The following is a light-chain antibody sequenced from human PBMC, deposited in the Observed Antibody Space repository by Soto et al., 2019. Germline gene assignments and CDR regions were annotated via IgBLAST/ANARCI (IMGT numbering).Light chain of an antibody. CDR2: TTN. J-gene: IGLJ1*01. V-gene: IGLV1-44*01. CDR1: SSNIGTSS. Sequence: QSVLTQPHSASGTPGQRVTISCSGSSSNIGTSSVHWFQQLPGTAPKLLISTTNQRPSGVPERFSGSKSGTSASLAISGLQSEDEADYYCSSYTSTNTLVFGTGTKVTVL. CDR3: SSYTSTNTLV.